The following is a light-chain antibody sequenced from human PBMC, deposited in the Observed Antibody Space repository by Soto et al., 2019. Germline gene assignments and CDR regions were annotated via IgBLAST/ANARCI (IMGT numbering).Light chain of an antibody. V-gene: IGKV3-11*01. Sequence: EIVLTQSPATLSLSPGERATLSCRASQSVSHYLAWYQQRPGQAPRLLIYDASSRAPGIPARFSGSGSGTDFTLTISSLEPEDFEVYYCQQCNNWPPITFGQGTRLEIK. J-gene: IGKJ5*01. CDR3: QQCNNWPPIT. CDR2: DAS. CDR1: QSVSHY.